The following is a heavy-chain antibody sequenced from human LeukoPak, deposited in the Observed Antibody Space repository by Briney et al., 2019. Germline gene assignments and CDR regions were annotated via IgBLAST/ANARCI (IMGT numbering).Heavy chain of an antibody. Sequence: GASVKVSCKASGYTLTSYGISWVRQAPGQGLEWMGWISAYNGNTNYAQKLQGRVTMTTDTSTSTAYMELRSLRSDDTAVYYCARDIRDIVVVVAATDTQFDYWGQGTLVTVSS. D-gene: IGHD2-15*01. V-gene: IGHV1-18*04. J-gene: IGHJ4*02. CDR1: GYTLTSYG. CDR3: ARDIRDIVVVVAATDTQFDY. CDR2: ISAYNGNT.